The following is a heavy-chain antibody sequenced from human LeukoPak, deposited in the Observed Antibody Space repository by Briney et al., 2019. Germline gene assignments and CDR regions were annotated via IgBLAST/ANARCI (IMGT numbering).Heavy chain of an antibody. Sequence: SETLSLTCTVSGGSISSYYWSWIRQPAGKGLEWIGRIYTSGSTNYNPSLKSRVTMSVDTSKNQFSLKLSSVTAADTAVYYRARVPATYCSGGSCSSYYYYYYMDVWGKGTTVTVSS. V-gene: IGHV4-4*07. CDR2: IYTSGST. CDR1: GGSISSYY. CDR3: ARVPATYCSGGSCSSYYYYYYMDV. D-gene: IGHD2-15*01. J-gene: IGHJ6*03.